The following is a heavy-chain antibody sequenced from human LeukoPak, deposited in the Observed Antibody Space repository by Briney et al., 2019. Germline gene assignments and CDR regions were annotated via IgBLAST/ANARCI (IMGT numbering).Heavy chain of an antibody. D-gene: IGHD6-19*01. J-gene: IGHJ4*02. CDR1: GFTFSSYS. CDR3: ARVGYSSGGGDY. Sequence: GGSLRLSCAASGFTFSSYSMNWVRQAPGKGLEWVSSISSSSSYTYYADSVKGRFTISRDNAKNSLYLQMNSLRAEDTAVYYCARVGYSSGGGDYWGQGTLVTVSS. V-gene: IGHV3-21*01. CDR2: ISSSSSYT.